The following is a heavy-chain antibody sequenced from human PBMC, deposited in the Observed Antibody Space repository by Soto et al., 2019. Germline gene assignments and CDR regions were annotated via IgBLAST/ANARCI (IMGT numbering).Heavy chain of an antibody. V-gene: IGHV1-18*01. Sequence: ASVKVSCKASGYTFTSYGISWVRQAPGQGLEWMGWISAYNGNTNYAQKLQGRVTMTTDTSTSTAYMELRSLRSDDTAVYYCARNYSNYYYYYYYMDVWGKGTTVTVSS. J-gene: IGHJ6*03. CDR3: ARNYSNYYYYYYYMDV. CDR1: GYTFTSYG. D-gene: IGHD4-4*01. CDR2: ISAYNGNT.